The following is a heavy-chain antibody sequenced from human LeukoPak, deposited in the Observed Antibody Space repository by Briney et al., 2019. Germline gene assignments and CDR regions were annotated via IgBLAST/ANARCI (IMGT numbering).Heavy chain of an antibody. Sequence: SETLSLICTVSGYSISSGYYWGWIRQPPGKGLEWIGSIYHSGSTYYNPSLKSRVTISVDTSKNQFSLKLSSVTAADTAVYYCASNEYSSSSSGYYYYYYMDVWGKGTTVTVSS. CDR2: IYHSGST. J-gene: IGHJ6*03. V-gene: IGHV4-38-2*02. CDR1: GYSISSGYY. D-gene: IGHD6-6*01. CDR3: ASNEYSSSSSGYYYYYYMDV.